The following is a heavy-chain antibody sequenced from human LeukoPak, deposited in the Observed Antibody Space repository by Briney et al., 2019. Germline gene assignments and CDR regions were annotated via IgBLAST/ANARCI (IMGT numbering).Heavy chain of an antibody. CDR3: ARRHDYGVQDRVVDY. J-gene: IGHJ4*02. V-gene: IGHV3-21*01. D-gene: IGHD4-17*01. CDR2: ISSSSSYI. CDR1: GFTFSSYS. Sequence: PGGSLRLSCAASGFTFSSYSMNWVRQAPGKGLEWVSSISSSSSYIYYADSVKGRFTISRDNAKNSLYLQVNSLRAEDTAVYYCARRHDYGVQDRVVDYWGQGTLVTVSS.